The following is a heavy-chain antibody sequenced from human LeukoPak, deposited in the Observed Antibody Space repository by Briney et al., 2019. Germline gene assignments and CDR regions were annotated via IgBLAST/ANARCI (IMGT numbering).Heavy chain of an antibody. J-gene: IGHJ4*02. D-gene: IGHD7-27*01. CDR3: ARSHWGAYGVFDY. CDR2: TRNKANSYTT. Sequence: PGGSLRLSCAASGFTFSDHYMDWVRQAPGKGLEWVGRTRNKANSYTTEYAASVKGRFTISRDDSKNSLYPQMNSLKTEDTAVYYCARSHWGAYGVFDYWGQGTLVTVSS. V-gene: IGHV3-72*01. CDR1: GFTFSDHY.